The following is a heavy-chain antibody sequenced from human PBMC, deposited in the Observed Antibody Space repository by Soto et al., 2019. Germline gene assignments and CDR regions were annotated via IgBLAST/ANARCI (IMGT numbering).Heavy chain of an antibody. J-gene: IGHJ6*02. CDR1: GFTFSSYA. CDR3: AKATYYDSSYGGFSMDA. Sequence: PGGSLRLSCAASGFTFSSYAMSWVRQAPGKGLEWVSAISGSGGSTYYADSVKGRFTISRDNSKNTLYLQMNSLRAEDTAVYYCAKATYYDSSYGGFSMDAWGQGTTVTVSS. D-gene: IGHD3-22*01. V-gene: IGHV3-23*01. CDR2: ISGSGGST.